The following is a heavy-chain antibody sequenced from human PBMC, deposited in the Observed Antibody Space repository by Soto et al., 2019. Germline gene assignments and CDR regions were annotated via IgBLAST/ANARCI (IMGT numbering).Heavy chain of an antibody. Sequence: SETLSLTCTVSGGSISSYYWSWIRQPPGKGLEWIGYIYYSGSTNYNPSLKSRVTISVDTSKNQFSLKLSSVTAADAAVYYCARGYTAPGGYYGMDVWGQGTTVTVSS. V-gene: IGHV4-59*01. CDR3: ARGYTAPGGYYGMDV. CDR2: IYYSGST. CDR1: GGSISSYY. D-gene: IGHD5-18*01. J-gene: IGHJ6*02.